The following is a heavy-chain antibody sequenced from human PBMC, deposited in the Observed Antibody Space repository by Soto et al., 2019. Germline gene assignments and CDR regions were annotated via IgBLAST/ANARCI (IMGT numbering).Heavy chain of an antibody. CDR1: GGSLSSSGYY. CDR3: ARVFGFGGMDV. D-gene: IGHD3-10*01. V-gene: IGHV4-31*11. J-gene: IGHJ6*02. CDR2: IYYSGST. Sequence: SETLSLTCAVSGGSLSSSGYYCSWIRQHPGKGQEWIGYIYYSGSTYYNPSLKSRVTISVDTSKNQFSLKLSSVTAADTAVYYCARVFGFGGMDVWGQGTTVT.